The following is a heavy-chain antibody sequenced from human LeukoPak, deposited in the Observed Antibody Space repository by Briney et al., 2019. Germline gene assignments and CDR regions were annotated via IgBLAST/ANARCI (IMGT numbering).Heavy chain of an antibody. CDR3: ARTEGGVTWGYFQH. V-gene: IGHV1-2*02. CDR2: INPNSGVT. J-gene: IGHJ1*01. D-gene: IGHD2-21*02. CDR1: GYDFTDYY. Sequence: ASVKVSCKASGYDFTDYYMHWVRQAPGQGLEWMGWINPNSGVTNSAQKFQGRVTMTRDTSISTAYMELSRLRSDDTAMYYCARTEGGVTWGYFQHWGQGTLVTVSS.